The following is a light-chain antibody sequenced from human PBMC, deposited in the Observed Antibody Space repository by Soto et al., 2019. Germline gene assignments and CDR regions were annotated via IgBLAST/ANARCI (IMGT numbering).Light chain of an antibody. Sequence: DIPMTQSPSTLSASVGDRVTITCRASQSISVWLAWYQQKSGKVPKLLISKASNLETGVPSRFSGSGSGTEFTLTISSLQPDDFANYYCQRYNNLWTFGQGTKVEI. CDR2: KAS. J-gene: IGKJ1*01. CDR3: QRYNNLWT. CDR1: QSISVW. V-gene: IGKV1-5*03.